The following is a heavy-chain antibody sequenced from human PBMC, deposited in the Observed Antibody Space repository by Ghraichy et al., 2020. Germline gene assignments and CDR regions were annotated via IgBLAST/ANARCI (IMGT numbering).Heavy chain of an antibody. V-gene: IGHV4-61*01. CDR3: ARARRVDFWSGYLA. D-gene: IGHD3-3*01. CDR1: GGSVSSGSYY. Sequence: SETLSLTCTVSGGSVSSGSYYWSWIRQPPGKGLEWIGYIYYSGSTNYNPSLKSRVTISVDTSKNQFSLKLSSVTAADTAVYYCARARRVDFWSGYLAWGQGTLVTVSS. J-gene: IGHJ5*02. CDR2: IYYSGST.